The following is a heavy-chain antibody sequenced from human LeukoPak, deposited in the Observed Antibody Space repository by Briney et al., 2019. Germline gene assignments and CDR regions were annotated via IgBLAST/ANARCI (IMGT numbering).Heavy chain of an antibody. D-gene: IGHD2-21*02. CDR3: ARVVGCGGDCYSGISDY. CDR2: INTNTGNP. V-gene: IGHV7-4-1*02. J-gene: IGHJ4*02. CDR1: GYTFTSYA. Sequence: EASVKVSCKASGYTFTSYAMNWVRQAPGQGLEWMGWINTNTGNPTYAQGFTGRFVFSLDTSVSTAYLQISSLKAEDTAVYYCARVVGCGGDCYSGISDYWGQGTLVTVSS.